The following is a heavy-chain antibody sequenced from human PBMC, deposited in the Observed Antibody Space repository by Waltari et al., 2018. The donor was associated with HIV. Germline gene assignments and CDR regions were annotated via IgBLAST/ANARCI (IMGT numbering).Heavy chain of an antibody. CDR1: GGSISSRSYY. J-gene: IGHJ4*02. CDR3: ASPFGSGWYGGAGLSV. CDR2: IYYSGST. D-gene: IGHD6-19*01. V-gene: IGHV4-39*01. Sequence: QLQLQESGPGLVKPSETPSLTCTVSGGSISSRSYYWGWIRQPPGKGLEWIGSIYYSGSTYYNPSLKSRVTISVDTSKNQFSLKLSSVTAADTAVYYCASPFGSGWYGGAGLSVWGQGTLVTVSS.